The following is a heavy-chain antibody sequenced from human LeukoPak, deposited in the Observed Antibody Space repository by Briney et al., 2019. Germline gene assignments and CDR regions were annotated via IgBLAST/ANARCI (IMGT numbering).Heavy chain of an antibody. CDR2: IYYSGTT. CDR1: GGSISSSSYY. V-gene: IGHV4-39*07. J-gene: IGHJ6*03. CDR3: ACYYGSGSYNHYYYYMDV. Sequence: PSETLSLTCTVSGGSISSSSYYWGWIRQPPGKGLEWIGNIYYSGTTYYNPSLKSRVTISVDTSKNQFSLKLSSVTAVDTAVYYCACYYGSGSYNHYYYYMDVWGKGTTVTVSS. D-gene: IGHD3-10*01.